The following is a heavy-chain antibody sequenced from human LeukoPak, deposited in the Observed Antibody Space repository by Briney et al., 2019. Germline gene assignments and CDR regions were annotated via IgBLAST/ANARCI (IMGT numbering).Heavy chain of an antibody. CDR1: GFTFDDYG. Sequence: PGGSLRLSCAASGFTFDDYGMSWVRQAPGKGLEWVSGINWNGGSTGYADSVKGRFTISRDNAENSLYLQMNSLRAEDTALYYCAKIAVAGQSYYFDYWGQGTLVTVSS. V-gene: IGHV3-20*04. J-gene: IGHJ4*01. CDR2: INWNGGST. D-gene: IGHD6-19*01. CDR3: AKIAVAGQSYYFDY.